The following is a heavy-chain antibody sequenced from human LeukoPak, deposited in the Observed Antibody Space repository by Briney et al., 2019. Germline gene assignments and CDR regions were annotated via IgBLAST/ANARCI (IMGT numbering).Heavy chain of an antibody. CDR3: ARAPPDYGGYTNDY. V-gene: IGHV3-48*01. D-gene: IGHD4-23*01. CDR1: GFSFSSYS. CDR2: ISGSSSRI. J-gene: IGHJ4*02. Sequence: GGSLRLSCAASGFSFSSYSMNWVRQAPGKGLEWVSYISGSSSRIYYADSVKGRFTISRDYAKTSLYLQMNSLRAGDTAVYYCARAPPDYGGYTNDYWGQGTLVTVSS.